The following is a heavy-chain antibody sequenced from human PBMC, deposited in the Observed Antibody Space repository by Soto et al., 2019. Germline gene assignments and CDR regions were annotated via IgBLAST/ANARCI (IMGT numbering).Heavy chain of an antibody. D-gene: IGHD5-18*01. V-gene: IGHV1-69*13. CDR2: IIPIFGTA. CDR1: GGTFSSYA. CDR3: ARGDSSSTVVDTAMVYFDY. Sequence: ASVKVSCKASGGTFSSYAISWVRQAPGQGLEWMGGIIPIFGTANYAQKFQGRVTVTADESTSTAYMELSSLRSEDTAVYYCARGDSSSTVVDTAMVYFDYWGQGTLVTVSS. J-gene: IGHJ4*02.